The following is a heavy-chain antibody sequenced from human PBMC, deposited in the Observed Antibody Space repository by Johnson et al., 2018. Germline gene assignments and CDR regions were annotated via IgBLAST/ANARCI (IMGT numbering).Heavy chain of an antibody. V-gene: IGHV3-48*02. CDR2: ISSSSSTI. J-gene: IGHJ6*02. Sequence: VQLVESGGGLVQPGGSLRLSCAASGFTFSSYSMNWVRQAPGKGLEWVSYISSSSSTIYYADSVKGRVTNSRDNAKNPLYLQMNSLRDEDTALYYWYRGSGDYTNYGMDVWGQGTTVTVS. D-gene: IGHD3-3*01. CDR1: GFTFSSYS. CDR3: YRGSGDYTNYGMDV.